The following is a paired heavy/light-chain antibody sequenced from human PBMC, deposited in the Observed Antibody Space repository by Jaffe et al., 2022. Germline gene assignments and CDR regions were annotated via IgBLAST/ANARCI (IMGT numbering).Light chain of an antibody. J-gene: IGLJ1*01. CDR3: GAWHSSLNTYV. CDR1: SSNIGNNY. Sequence: QSVLTQPPSVSAAPGQKVTISCSGSSSNIGNNYVSWYQQLPGTAPKLLIYDSYKRPSGIPDRFSGSKSGTSATLGITGLRTGDEADYYCGAWHSSLNTYVFGTGTKVTVL. CDR2: DSY. V-gene: IGLV1-51*01.
Heavy chain of an antibody. CDR2: INHSGRT. CDR1: GGSFSSYY. Sequence: QVQLQQWGAGLLKPSETLSLTCAVSGGSFSSYYWSWVRQPPGKGLEWIGEINHSGRTNYNPSLKSRVTLSLDTSENQFSLKLSSVTAADTSVYYCRLTFGDTFDIWGQGTMVTVSS. D-gene: IGHD2-21*02. V-gene: IGHV4-34*01. J-gene: IGHJ3*02. CDR3: RLTFGDTFDI.